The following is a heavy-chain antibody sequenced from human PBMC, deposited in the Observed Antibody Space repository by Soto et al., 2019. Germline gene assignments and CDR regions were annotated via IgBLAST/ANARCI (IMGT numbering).Heavy chain of an antibody. CDR1: GGSFRGYY. V-gene: IGHV4-34*01. D-gene: IGHD3-22*01. Sequence: PSETLSLTCAFYGGSFRGYYWCWIRQPPGKGLEWIGEINHSVSTNYNPSLKSRVTISVDTSKNQFSLKLSSVTAAETAVYYCARVASFRYYDSSGYCYWGHGTLVTVSS. CDR2: INHSVST. CDR3: ARVASFRYYDSSGYCY. J-gene: IGHJ4*01.